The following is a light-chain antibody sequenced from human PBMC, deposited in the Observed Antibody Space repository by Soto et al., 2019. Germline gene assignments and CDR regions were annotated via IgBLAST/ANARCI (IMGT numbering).Light chain of an antibody. V-gene: IGKV1-5*03. Sequence: DIQMTQSPSTLSASVGDRVTITCRASQNVRIYLAWYQQKPGKAPKLLIYQTSSLQSGVPSRFSGSGSETEFTLAISSLQPEDFATYYCQQYYIYPPAFGLGTKLEIK. CDR3: QQYYIYPPA. CDR1: QNVRIY. CDR2: QTS. J-gene: IGKJ3*01.